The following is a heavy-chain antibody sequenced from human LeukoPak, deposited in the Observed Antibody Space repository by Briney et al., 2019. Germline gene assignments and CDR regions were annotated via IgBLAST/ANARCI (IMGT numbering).Heavy chain of an antibody. Sequence: GGSLRLSCAASGFTFSRYWMAWVRQAPGKGLEWVANIKQDGSEAVYVDSVRGRFTISRDNAKNSLYLQMNSLRVEDTAMYYCSNGIYDKSYWGQGTLVTVPS. CDR3: SNGIYDKSY. D-gene: IGHD2-8*01. V-gene: IGHV3-7*01. J-gene: IGHJ4*02. CDR1: GFTFSRYW. CDR2: IKQDGSEA.